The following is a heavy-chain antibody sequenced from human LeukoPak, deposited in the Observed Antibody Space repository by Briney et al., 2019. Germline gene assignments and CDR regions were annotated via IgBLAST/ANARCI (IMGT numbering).Heavy chain of an antibody. CDR3: ARGWVVATGGFDI. V-gene: IGHV3-53*01. J-gene: IGHJ3*02. Sequence: PGGSLRLSCAASGFTFSSYAMSWVRQAPGKGLEWVSVIYSGGSAYYADSVKGRFTISRDNSKNTVYLQMNSLRVEDTAVYYCARGWVVATGGFDIWGQGSLVTVSS. CDR2: IYSGGSA. CDR1: GFTFSSYA. D-gene: IGHD2-8*02.